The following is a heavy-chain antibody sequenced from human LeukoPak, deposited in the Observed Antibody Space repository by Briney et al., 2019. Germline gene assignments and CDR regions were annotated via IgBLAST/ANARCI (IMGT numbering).Heavy chain of an antibody. CDR2: INSDGSST. D-gene: IGHD2-2*01. J-gene: IGHJ4*02. CDR1: GFTFSSYW. Sequence: GGSLRLSCAASGFTFSSYWMHWVRQAPGKGLAWVSRINSDGSSTSYADSVKGRFTISRDNAKNTLYLQMNSLRAEDTAVYYCARASLFYCSSTSCSDYWGQGTLVTVSS. V-gene: IGHV3-74*01. CDR3: ARASLFYCSSTSCSDY.